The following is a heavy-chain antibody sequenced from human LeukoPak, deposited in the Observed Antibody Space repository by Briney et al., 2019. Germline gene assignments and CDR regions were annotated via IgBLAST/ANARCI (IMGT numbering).Heavy chain of an antibody. D-gene: IGHD6-19*01. V-gene: IGHV3-30*18. J-gene: IGHJ4*02. CDR1: GFTFSSYG. Sequence: GGSLRLSCAASGFTFSSYGMHWVRQAPGKGLEWVAVISYDGSNKYYADSVKGRFTISRDNSKNTLYLQMDSLRAEDTAVYYCAKVAVAGSFDYWGQGTLVTVSS. CDR2: ISYDGSNK. CDR3: AKVAVAGSFDY.